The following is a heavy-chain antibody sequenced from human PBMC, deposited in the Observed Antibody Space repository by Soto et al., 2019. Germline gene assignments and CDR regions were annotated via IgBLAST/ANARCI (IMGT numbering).Heavy chain of an antibody. D-gene: IGHD7-27*01. Sequence: QVQLQQWGAGLLKPSETLSLTCAVYGGSFSGYYWSWIRQPPGKGLEWIGEINHSGSTNYNPSLKSRVTISVDTSKNQLSLKLSSVTAADTAVYYCARTGDFYYYYYGMDVWGQGTTVTVSS. CDR2: INHSGST. CDR3: ARTGDFYYYYYGMDV. CDR1: GGSFSGYY. V-gene: IGHV4-34*01. J-gene: IGHJ6*02.